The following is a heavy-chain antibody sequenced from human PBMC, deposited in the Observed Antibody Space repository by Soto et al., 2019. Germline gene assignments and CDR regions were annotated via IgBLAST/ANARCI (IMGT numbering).Heavy chain of an antibody. CDR2: ISGSGGST. J-gene: IGHJ6*03. V-gene: IGHV3-23*01. Sequence: PGGSLRLSYAASGFTFSSYAMSWVRQAPGKGLEWVSAISGSGGSTYYADSVKGRFTISRDNSKNTLYLQMNSLRAEDTAVYYCAKDSQLPVGGYHDMDVWGKGTTVTVSS. CDR3: AKDSQLPVGGYHDMDV. CDR1: GFTFSSYA. D-gene: IGHD5-12*01.